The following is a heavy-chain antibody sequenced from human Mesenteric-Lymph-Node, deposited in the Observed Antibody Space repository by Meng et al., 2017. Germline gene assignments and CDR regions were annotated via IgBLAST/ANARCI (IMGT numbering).Heavy chain of an antibody. J-gene: IGHJ4*02. CDR3: ARVGRHSSSCLVDYFDY. CDR2: IWYDGSNK. D-gene: IGHD6-13*01. Sequence: GESLKISCAASGFTFSSYGMHWVRQAPGKGLEWVAVIWYDGSNKYYADSVKGRFTISRDNSKNTLYLQMNSLRAEDTAVYYCARVGRHSSSCLVDYFDYWGQGTLVTVSS. CDR1: GFTFSSYG. V-gene: IGHV3-33*01.